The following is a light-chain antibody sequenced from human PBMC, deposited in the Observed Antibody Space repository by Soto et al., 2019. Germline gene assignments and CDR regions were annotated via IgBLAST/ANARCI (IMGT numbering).Light chain of an antibody. CDR3: QKYKNWPPIT. V-gene: IGKV3-15*01. CDR1: QSVSGN. CDR2: AES. Sequence: DIVMTQSPATLSVSPGERATLSCRASQSVSGNLAGYQQKPGQAPKLLIYAESTRATGIPARFSGSWSGTEFTLTIRSRQSEDFAVYCCQKYKNWPPITVGPGTKVHIQ. J-gene: IGKJ3*01.